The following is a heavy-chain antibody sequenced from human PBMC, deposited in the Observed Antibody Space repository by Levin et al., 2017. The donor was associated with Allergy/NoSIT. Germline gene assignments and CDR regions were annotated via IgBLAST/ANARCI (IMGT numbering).Heavy chain of an antibody. Sequence: GGSLRLSCAASKFIFSNYWMSWVRQAPGKGLEWVATLKPDGSEKYYVDSVKGRFTISRDNAKNSLYLQMNSLRAEDTAVYYCARDTNEAVAGVDYWGQGTPVTVSS. CDR1: KFIFSNYW. CDR3: ARDTNEAVAGVDY. CDR2: LKPDGSEK. J-gene: IGHJ4*02. D-gene: IGHD6-19*01. V-gene: IGHV3-7*03.